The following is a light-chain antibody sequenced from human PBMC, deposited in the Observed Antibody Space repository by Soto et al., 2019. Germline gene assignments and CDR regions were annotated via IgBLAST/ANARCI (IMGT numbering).Light chain of an antibody. J-gene: IGKJ5*01. CDR3: QQYNNWPRT. Sequence: EIVMMQSPATLSVSPGESVTLSCSASQLFSSNLAWYQHKPGQAPRPLIYGVSTRDTGVPDRFSGSASGTEFTLTISSLQSEDFAVYYCQQYNNWPRTFGQGTRLEIK. CDR1: QLFSSN. CDR2: GVS. V-gene: IGKV3-15*01.